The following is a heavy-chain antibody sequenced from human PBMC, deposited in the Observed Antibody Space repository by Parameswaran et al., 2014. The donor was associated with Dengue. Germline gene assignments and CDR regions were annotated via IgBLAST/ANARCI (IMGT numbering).Heavy chain of an antibody. CDR3: AKNSLETPFWYFDL. CDR2: IYNGGDST. V-gene: IGHV3-23*03. J-gene: IGHJ2*01. Sequence: WIRQPPGKGPEWVSVIYNGGDSTYYADSVKGRFTISRDNARNTLSLQVHSLRAEDTAFYYCAKNSLETPFWYFDLWGRGTLVTVSS. D-gene: IGHD4-23*01.